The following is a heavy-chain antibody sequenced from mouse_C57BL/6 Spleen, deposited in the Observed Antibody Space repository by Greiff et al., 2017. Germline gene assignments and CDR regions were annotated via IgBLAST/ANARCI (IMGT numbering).Heavy chain of an antibody. CDR1: GFTFSDYG. J-gene: IGHJ4*01. Sequence: EVHLVESGGGLVKPGGSLKLPCAASGFTFSDYGMHWVRQAPEKGLEWVAYISSGSSTIYYADTVKGRFTISRDNAKNTLFLQMTSLRSEDTAMYYCAREGYYFSMDYWGQGTSVTVSS. D-gene: IGHD2-12*01. V-gene: IGHV5-17*01. CDR2: ISSGSSTI. CDR3: AREGYYFSMDY.